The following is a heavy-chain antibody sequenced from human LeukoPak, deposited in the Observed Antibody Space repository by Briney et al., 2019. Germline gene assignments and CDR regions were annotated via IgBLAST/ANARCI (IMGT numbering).Heavy chain of an antibody. CDR2: ISGSGVST. V-gene: IGHV3-23*01. CDR3: AKSRLSGINDAFDI. CDR1: GLTFNTYG. Sequence: GGSLRLSCAASGLTFNTYGMTWVRQAPGKGLEWVSAISGSGVSTFYADSVKGRFTISRDNSKNTLYLQMNSLRAEDTAVYYCAKSRLSGINDAFDIWGQGIMVTVSS. D-gene: IGHD3-3*01. J-gene: IGHJ3*02.